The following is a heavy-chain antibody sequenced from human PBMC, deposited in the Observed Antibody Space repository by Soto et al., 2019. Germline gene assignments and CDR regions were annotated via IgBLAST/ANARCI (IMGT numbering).Heavy chain of an antibody. V-gene: IGHV3-33*01. CDR3: GRGGDYPRRDLDY. J-gene: IGHJ4*02. Sequence: QVQLVESGGGVVQPGRSLRLSCVASGFIFSRYGMHWVRQAPGKGLEWVALIWYDGTNDRYSDSVKGRFTISRDNSKNKLYLQMNSLSVEDTAVYYCGRGGDYPRRDLDYWGQGILITVSS. CDR2: IWYDGTND. CDR1: GFIFSRYG. D-gene: IGHD3-16*01.